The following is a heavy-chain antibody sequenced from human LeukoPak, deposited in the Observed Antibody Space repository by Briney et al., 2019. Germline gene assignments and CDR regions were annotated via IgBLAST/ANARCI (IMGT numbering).Heavy chain of an antibody. CDR3: ARDFLGIAAHDYFDY. Sequence: SVKVSCKASGGTFSSYAISWVRQAPGQGLEWMGRIIPIFGTANYAQKFQGRVTITTDESTSTAYMELSSLRSEDTAVYYCARDFLGIAAHDYFDYWGQGTLVTVSS. V-gene: IGHV1-69*05. J-gene: IGHJ4*02. CDR2: IIPIFGTA. D-gene: IGHD6-6*01. CDR1: GGTFSSYA.